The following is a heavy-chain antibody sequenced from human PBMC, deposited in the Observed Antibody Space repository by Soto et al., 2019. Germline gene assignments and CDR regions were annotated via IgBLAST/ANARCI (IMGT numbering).Heavy chain of an antibody. V-gene: IGHV5-51*01. CDR2: IYPGDSDT. CDR1: GYSFTNYW. J-gene: IGHJ4*02. CDR3: ARHGHIGPSWSVAVAGAYFDY. D-gene: IGHD6-19*01. Sequence: EVQLVQSGAEVKKPGESLKISCMGSGYSFTNYWIAWVRQMPGTGLELMGIIYPGDSDTRYRPSFQGQVTISADKSISTAYLQWSSLKAADTAVYYCARHGHIGPSWSVAVAGAYFDYWGQGTLVAVPS.